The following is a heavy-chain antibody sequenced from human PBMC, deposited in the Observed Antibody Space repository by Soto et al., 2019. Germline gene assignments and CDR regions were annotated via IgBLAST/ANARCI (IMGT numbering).Heavy chain of an antibody. CDR2: ISFDGSNK. J-gene: IGHJ4*02. CDR1: GFTFRNYA. V-gene: IGHV3-30-3*01. CDR3: ARESEALDY. Sequence: PGGSLRLSCAVSGFTFRNYAMHWVRQAPGKGLEWVAVISFDGSNKYYADSVKGRFTISRDNSKNTLYLQMNSLRGEDTAVYYCARESEALDYWGQGTLVTVSS.